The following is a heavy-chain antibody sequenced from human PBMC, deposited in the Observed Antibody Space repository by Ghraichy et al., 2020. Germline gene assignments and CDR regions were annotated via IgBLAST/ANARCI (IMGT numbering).Heavy chain of an antibody. D-gene: IGHD6-19*01. Sequence: GGSLRLSCAASGFSFSNYAMSWVRQTPGRGLEWVSAITSDGRTYYTDSVRGRFTISRETSKNTLFLQMNSLRAEDTAVYYCAKDGRPVEVSAPHEYFDHWGHGALVTVSS. CDR1: GFSFSNYA. CDR3: AKDGRPVEVSAPHEYFDH. CDR2: ITSDGRT. V-gene: IGHV3-23*01. J-gene: IGHJ4*01.